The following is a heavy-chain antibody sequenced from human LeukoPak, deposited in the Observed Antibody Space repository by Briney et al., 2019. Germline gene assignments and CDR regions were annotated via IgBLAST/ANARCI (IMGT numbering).Heavy chain of an antibody. V-gene: IGHV5-10-1*01. J-gene: IGHJ4*02. CDR2: IDPTDSYT. CDR3: ARQVYKHRIGY. Sequence: GESLRISCKGSGYSFTTYWITWVRQMPGKGLEWMGRIDPTDSYTNYSPSFQGHGTISADKSISTAYLQWSSLKASDTAMYYCARQVYKHRIGYWGQGTLVTVSS. CDR1: GYSFTTYW. D-gene: IGHD1-14*01.